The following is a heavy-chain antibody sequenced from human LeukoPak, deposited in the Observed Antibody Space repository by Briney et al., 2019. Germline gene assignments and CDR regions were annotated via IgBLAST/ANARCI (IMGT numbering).Heavy chain of an antibody. D-gene: IGHD4-17*01. V-gene: IGHV4-34*01. CDR3: ARMTTGHDY. CDR1: GTSFTSYY. Sequence: SETLSLPCGLSGTSFTSYYWSWIRQTPGKGLEWIGEVNHSGYTNMNPSLKSRVTISVDTSKNQFSLMMTSVTAADTAVYFCARMTTGHDYWGQGTLVTVSS. CDR2: VNHSGYT. J-gene: IGHJ4*02.